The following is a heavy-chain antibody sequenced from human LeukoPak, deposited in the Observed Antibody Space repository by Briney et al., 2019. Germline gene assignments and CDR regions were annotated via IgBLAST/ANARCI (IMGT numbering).Heavy chain of an antibody. V-gene: IGHV4-4*02. CDR3: ARGHRQWLRY. CDR2: IYHSGAT. Sequence: SETLSLTCAVSGGSISSSSTNCWTWVRQPPGKGLEWIGEIYHSGATNYNPSLKSRVTMLLDKSKNQFSLKLSSVTAADTAVYYCARGHRQWLRYWGQGTLVTVSS. D-gene: IGHD6-19*01. J-gene: IGHJ4*02. CDR1: GGSISSSSTNC.